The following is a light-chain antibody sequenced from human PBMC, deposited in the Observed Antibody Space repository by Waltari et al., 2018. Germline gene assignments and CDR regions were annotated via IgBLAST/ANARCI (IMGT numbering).Light chain of an antibody. CDR1: SSDVGGYNL. CDR2: EGS. CDR3: CSYAGSSTWGV. V-gene: IGLV2-23*01. J-gene: IGLJ2*01. Sequence: QSALTQPASVSGPPGQSITISCPGTSSDVGGYNLVSGYQQHPGKAPKLMIYEGSKRPSGVSNRFSGSKSGNTASLTISGLQAEDEADYYCCSYAGSSTWGVFGGGTKLTVL.